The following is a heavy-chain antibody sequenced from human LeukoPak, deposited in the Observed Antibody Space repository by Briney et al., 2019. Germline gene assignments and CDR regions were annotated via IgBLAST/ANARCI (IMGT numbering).Heavy chain of an antibody. Sequence: PSETLSLTCTVSGGSISGSSYYWGWIRQPPGKGLEWIGSIYYSGSTYYNPSLKSRVTISVDTSKNQFSLKLSSVTAADTAVYYCARGATTAWFDPWGQGTLVTVSS. CDR3: ARGATTAWFDP. D-gene: IGHD4-17*01. V-gene: IGHV4-39*07. CDR1: GGSISGSSYY. J-gene: IGHJ5*02. CDR2: IYYSGST.